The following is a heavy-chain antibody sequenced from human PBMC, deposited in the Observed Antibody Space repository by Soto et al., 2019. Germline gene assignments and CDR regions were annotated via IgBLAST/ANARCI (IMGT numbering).Heavy chain of an antibody. CDR3: ARHFSSSWAYYYYMDV. J-gene: IGHJ6*03. D-gene: IGHD6-13*01. V-gene: IGHV4-39*01. CDR2: IYYSGST. Sequence: QLQLQESGPGLVKPSETLSLTCSVSGGSTSSSSYYWGWIRQSPGKGLEWIGSIYYSGSTYYNPSLKGRVTISVDTSKNQFALTLSSVTAADTAVYYCARHFSSSWAYYYYMDVWGKGTTVTVSS. CDR1: GGSTSSSSYY.